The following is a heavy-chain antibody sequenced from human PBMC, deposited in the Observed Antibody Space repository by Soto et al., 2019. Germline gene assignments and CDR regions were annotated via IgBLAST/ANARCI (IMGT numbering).Heavy chain of an antibody. Sequence: QVHLVQSGGELKKPGASVKVSCKASGYSLSDFGITWVRQAPGQGLEWMEWISGKNGNTNYAQKVQGRVTLTAETSTRTAYREMRALSSDDTGIYYCARSDYYENTGAFKNWGQGAPVIVSS. CDR1: GYSLSDFG. CDR3: ARSDYYENTGAFKN. V-gene: IGHV1-18*04. D-gene: IGHD4-17*01. J-gene: IGHJ4*02. CDR2: ISGKNGNT.